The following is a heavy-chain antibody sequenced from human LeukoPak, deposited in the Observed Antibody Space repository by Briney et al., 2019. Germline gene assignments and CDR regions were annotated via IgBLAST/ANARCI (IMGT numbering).Heavy chain of an antibody. Sequence: SETLSLTCSVSGDSVSSSSYYWGWIRQPPGKGLEDIGCIYHSGSTFYNPSLESRVTISVDTSENHFSLELSSVTAADTAVYYCARLKGYYIDFWGQGTLVTVSS. CDR3: ARLKGYYIDF. J-gene: IGHJ4*02. V-gene: IGHV4-39*02. CDR1: GDSVSSSSYY. CDR2: IYHSGST.